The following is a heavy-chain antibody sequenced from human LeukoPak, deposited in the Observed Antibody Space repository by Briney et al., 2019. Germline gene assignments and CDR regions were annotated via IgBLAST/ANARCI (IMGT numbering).Heavy chain of an antibody. Sequence: SETLSLTCAVYGGSFSLYSWSWIRQPPGKGLDWIGEINHSGSTNYNPSLKSRVTISVDTSRKQFSLKLSPVTAADTAVYYCASPYCSSTWCSVYFGYWGQGTPVTVSS. V-gene: IGHV4-34*01. CDR3: ASPYCSSTWCSVYFGY. CDR2: INHSGST. J-gene: IGHJ4*02. D-gene: IGHD2-2*01. CDR1: GGSFSLYS.